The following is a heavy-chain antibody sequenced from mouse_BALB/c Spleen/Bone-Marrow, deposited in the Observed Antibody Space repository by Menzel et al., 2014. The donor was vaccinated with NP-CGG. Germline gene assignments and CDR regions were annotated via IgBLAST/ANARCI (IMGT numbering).Heavy chain of an antibody. CDR1: GYSITSGYY. J-gene: IGHJ3*01. CDR2: ISYDGSN. V-gene: IGHV3-6*02. CDR3: PRARYRYLFAY. Sequence: DVQLVESGPGLVKPSQSLSLTCSVAGYSITSGYYWNWIRQFPGNKLEWMGYISYDGSNNYNPSLKNRISITRDTSKNQFFLKLNSVTTEDTATYYCPRARYRYLFAYWGQGTLVTVSA. D-gene: IGHD2-14*01.